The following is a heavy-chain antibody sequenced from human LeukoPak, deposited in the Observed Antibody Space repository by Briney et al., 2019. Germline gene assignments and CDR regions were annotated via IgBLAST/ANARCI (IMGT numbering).Heavy chain of an antibody. J-gene: IGHJ2*01. V-gene: IGHV4-30-4*01. Sequence: PSETLSLTCTVSGGSISSGDDYWSWIRQPPGKALAWIGYIYYSGSTYYNPSLKSRVTISVDTSKNQFSLKLSSVTAADTAVYYCARLLLWFGESWYFDLWGRGTLVTVSS. CDR1: GGSISSGDDY. CDR2: IYYSGST. CDR3: ARLLLWFGESWYFDL. D-gene: IGHD3-10*01.